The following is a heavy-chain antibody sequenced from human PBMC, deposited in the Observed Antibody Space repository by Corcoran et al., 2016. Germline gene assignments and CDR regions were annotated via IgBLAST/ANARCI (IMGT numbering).Heavy chain of an antibody. D-gene: IGHD5-12*01. V-gene: IGHV1-69*01. J-gene: IGHJ4*02. CDR1: GGTFSSYA. Sequence: QVQLVQSGAEVKKPGSSVKVSCKASGGTFSSYAISWVRQAPGQGLEWMGGIIPIFGTANYAQKFQGRVTITADESTSTAYMELSSLRSEDTAVYYCASRDGYNYWASNYFDYWGQGTLVTVSS. CDR2: IIPIFGTA. CDR3: ASRDGYNYWASNYFDY.